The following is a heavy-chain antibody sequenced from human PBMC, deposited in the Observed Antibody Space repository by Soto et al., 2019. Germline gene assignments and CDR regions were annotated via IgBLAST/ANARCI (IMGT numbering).Heavy chain of an antibody. D-gene: IGHD4-17*01. CDR2: IIPIFGTA. V-gene: IGHV1-69*12. CDR1: GGTFRSYA. Sequence: QVQLVQSGAEVKKPGSSVKVSCKASGGTFRSYAISWVRQAPGQGLECMGGIIPIFGTANYAQKFQGRVTITADESTSTAYMELSSLRSDDTAVYYCATSRLYGDYGPYYWGQGTLVTVSS. J-gene: IGHJ4*02. CDR3: ATSRLYGDYGPYY.